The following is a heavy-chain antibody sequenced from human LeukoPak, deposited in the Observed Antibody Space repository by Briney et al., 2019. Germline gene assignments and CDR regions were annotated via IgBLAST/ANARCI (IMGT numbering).Heavy chain of an antibody. J-gene: IGHJ4*02. D-gene: IGHD3-10*01. V-gene: IGHV3-74*01. Sequence: PGGSLRLSCAASGFTFSNYWMHWVRHAPGKGLVWVSRIKGDGGSPTYADSVKGRFTISRDNAKHTLYLQMNSLRAEDTAVYYCARKPDYYGADYWGQGTLVTVSS. CDR3: ARKPDYYGADY. CDR1: GFTFSNYW. CDR2: IKGDGGSP.